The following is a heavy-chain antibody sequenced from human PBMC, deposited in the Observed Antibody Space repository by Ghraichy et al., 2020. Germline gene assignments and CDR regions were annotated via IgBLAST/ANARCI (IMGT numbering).Heavy chain of an antibody. CDR2: INPNSGGT. D-gene: IGHD4-23*01. CDR3: ARVPYYGGKNDY. J-gene: IGHJ4*02. V-gene: IGHV1-2*02. Sequence: ASVKVSCKASGYTFTGYYMHWVRQAPGQGLEWMGWINPNSGGTNYAQKFQGRVTMTRDTSISTAYMELSRLRSDDTAVYYCARVPYYGGKNDYWGQGTLVTVSS. CDR1: GYTFTGYY.